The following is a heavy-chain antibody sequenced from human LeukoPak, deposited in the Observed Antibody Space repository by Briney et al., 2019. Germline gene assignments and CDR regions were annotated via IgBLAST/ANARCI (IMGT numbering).Heavy chain of an antibody. CDR2: MYPNSGNT. CDR1: GYTFTSYD. D-gene: IGHD2-15*01. Sequence: ASVKVSCKASGYTFTSYDINWVRQATGQGLEWMGWMYPNSGNTGYAQKFQGRVTMTRNTSISTAYMELSSLRSEDTAVYYCARAYSRGRWLQRIRGDFDYWGQGTLVTVSS. J-gene: IGHJ4*02. V-gene: IGHV1-8*01. CDR3: ARAYSRGRWLQRIRGDFDY.